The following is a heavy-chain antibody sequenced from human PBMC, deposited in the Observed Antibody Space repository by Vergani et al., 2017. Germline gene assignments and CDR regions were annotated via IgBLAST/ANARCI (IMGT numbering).Heavy chain of an antibody. J-gene: IGHJ4*02. CDR1: GYTFTAYG. CDR3: ARDTEDYGDYPLDY. Sequence: QVQLVQSGAEMKKPGASVKVSCKASGYTFTAYGISWVRQAPGQGLEWLGWITAYNGDPKYTRRLQDRITLTTDPSTATVYLELSSLRSEDTAVYYCARDTEDYGDYPLDYWGQGTLVTVSS. V-gene: IGHV1-18*01. CDR2: ITAYNGDP. D-gene: IGHD4-17*01.